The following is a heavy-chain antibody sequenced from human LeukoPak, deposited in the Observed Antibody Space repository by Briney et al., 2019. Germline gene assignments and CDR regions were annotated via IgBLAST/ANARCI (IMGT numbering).Heavy chain of an antibody. V-gene: IGHV3-48*04. J-gene: IGHJ4*02. CDR1: GLTFSVYS. D-gene: IGHD3-10*01. CDR3: ARGYYLDLGSFDY. CDR2: ISDDSITT. Sequence: RGSLRLSCAVSGLTFSVYSVNWVRQAPGKGLEWVSYISDDSITTYYADSVKGRFTLSRDNAKNSLYLQMNSLRAEDTAVYFCARGYYLDLGSFDYWGQGALVTVSS.